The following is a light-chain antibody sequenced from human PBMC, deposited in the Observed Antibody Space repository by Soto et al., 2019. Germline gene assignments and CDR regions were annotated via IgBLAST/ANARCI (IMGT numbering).Light chain of an antibody. V-gene: IGKV3D-20*02. J-gene: IGKJ5*01. CDR1: QSVSSNF. Sequence: EIVLTQSPGTLSLSPGERVTLSCRASQSVSSNFLAWYQQKPGQAPRLLIYGASNRAAGIPDRFSGSGSGTDFTLTISGLEPEDFAVYYCQQRSNWPPFTFGQGTRLEIK. CDR3: QQRSNWPPFT. CDR2: GAS.